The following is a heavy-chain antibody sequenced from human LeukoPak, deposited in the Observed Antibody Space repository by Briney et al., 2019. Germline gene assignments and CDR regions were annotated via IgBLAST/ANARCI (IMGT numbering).Heavy chain of an antibody. CDR2: IFSST. V-gene: IGHV3-53*01. CDR1: GFTVSSNS. D-gene: IGHD3-10*01. CDR3: AKEAGSYYYNWFDS. Sequence: GGSLRLSCTVSGFTVSSNSMSWVRQAPGKGLEWVSFIFSSTYYSDSVKGRFTISRDNSKNTLYLQMNSLRAEDTAVYYCAKEAGSYYYNWFDSWGQGTLVTVSS. J-gene: IGHJ5*01.